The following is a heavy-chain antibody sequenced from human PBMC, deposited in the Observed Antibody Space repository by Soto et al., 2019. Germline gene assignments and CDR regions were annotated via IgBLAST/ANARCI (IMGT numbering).Heavy chain of an antibody. CDR2: IKSKTDGGTT. V-gene: IGHV3-15*01. Sequence: GGSLRLSCAASGFTFSNAWMSWVRQAPGKGLEWVGRIKSKTDGGTTDYAAPVKGRFTISRDDSKNTLYLQMNSLKTEDTEVYYCTNLIVVVPAAILVYWGQGTLVTVSS. D-gene: IGHD2-2*02. J-gene: IGHJ4*02. CDR3: TNLIVVVPAAILVY. CDR1: GFTFSNAW.